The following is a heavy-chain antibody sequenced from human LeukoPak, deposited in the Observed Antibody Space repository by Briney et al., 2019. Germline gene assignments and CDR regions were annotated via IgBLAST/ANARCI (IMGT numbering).Heavy chain of an antibody. CDR1: GFTVSSNY. D-gene: IGHD1-26*01. J-gene: IGHJ4*02. CDR3: ARENILGATPWSFGY. Sequence: GGSLRLSCAASGFTVSSNYMSWVRQAPGKGLEWVSVIYSGDSTYYADSVKGRFTISRDNSKNTLYLQMNSLRAEDTAVYYCARENILGATPWSFGYWGQGTLVTVSS. CDR2: IYSGDST. V-gene: IGHV3-53*01.